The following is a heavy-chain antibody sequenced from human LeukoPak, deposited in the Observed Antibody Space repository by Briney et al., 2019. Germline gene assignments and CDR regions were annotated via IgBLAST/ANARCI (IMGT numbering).Heavy chain of an antibody. J-gene: IGHJ6*03. D-gene: IGHD3-3*01. V-gene: IGHV4-59*10. CDR2: IYTSGST. CDR3: ARVDVFGVVSSDYYYYYMDV. Sequence: SETLSLTCAVYGGSFSAYYWSWIRQPAGKGLEWIGRIYTSGSTNYNPSLKSRVTMSVDTSKNQFSLKLSYVTAADTAVYYCARVDVFGVVSSDYYYYYMDVWGKGTTVTVSS. CDR1: GGSFSAYY.